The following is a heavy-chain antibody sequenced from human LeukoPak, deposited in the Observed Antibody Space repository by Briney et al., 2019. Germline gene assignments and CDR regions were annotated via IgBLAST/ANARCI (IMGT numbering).Heavy chain of an antibody. Sequence: PGGSLRLSCAASQFTFSDYYMSWIRQAPGKGLEWVSYISSSGSTIYYADSVKGRFTISRDNAKNSLYLQMNNLRVEDTAVYYCARDQPIGYNYGYPFDNWGQGTLVTVSS. D-gene: IGHD5-18*01. CDR2: ISSSGSTI. J-gene: IGHJ4*02. CDR3: ARDQPIGYNYGYPFDN. V-gene: IGHV3-11*04. CDR1: QFTFSDYY.